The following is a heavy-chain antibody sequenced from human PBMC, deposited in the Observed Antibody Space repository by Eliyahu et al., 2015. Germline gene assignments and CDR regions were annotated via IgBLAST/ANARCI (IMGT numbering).Heavy chain of an antibody. CDR1: GFSVXSXX. D-gene: IGHD3-16*01. CDR2: IRCSGTYS. CDR3: ARDPGGPVLGYYYGLDI. Sequence: DVKLVESGGGLVKPGGSLXVSCEASGFSVXSXXMNWVRQVPGKXLXWVSSIRCSGTYSYYADSVKGRFTISRDNAKNSLSLHMDSLRPEDSAVYYCARDPGGPVLGYYYGLDIWGQGTTVTVSS. V-gene: IGHV3-21*06. J-gene: IGHJ6*02.